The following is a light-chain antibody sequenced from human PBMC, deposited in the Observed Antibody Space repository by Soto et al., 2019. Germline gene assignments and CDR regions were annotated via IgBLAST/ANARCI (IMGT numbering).Light chain of an antibody. CDR1: QSVSSY. CDR2: DAS. J-gene: IGKJ2*01. CDR3: QQRSNSST. V-gene: IGKV3-11*01. Sequence: EIVLTQSPATLSLSPGERATLSCRASQSVSSYLAWYQQKPGQAPRLLIYDASNRATGIPARFSGSGAGTDFTLTISILEPEDFEVYYCQQRSNSSTFGQGTKLEIK.